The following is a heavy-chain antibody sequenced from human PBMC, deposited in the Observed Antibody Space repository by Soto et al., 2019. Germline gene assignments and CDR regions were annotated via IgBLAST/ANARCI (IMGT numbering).Heavy chain of an antibody. D-gene: IGHD3-22*01. CDR2: ISYNGSTK. V-gene: IGHV3-30*18. Sequence: GGTLRLSCAASGFTFSSYGVQWVREPPGKGLEWVAVISYNGSTKYYADSVKGRFTISRDNSKNTLYLQMNSLSAEDTAVYYCAKDPHPYHYESSGGYVGDYYYGMDVWGQGTTVTVSS. J-gene: IGHJ6*02. CDR1: GFTFSSYG. CDR3: AKDPHPYHYESSGGYVGDYYYGMDV.